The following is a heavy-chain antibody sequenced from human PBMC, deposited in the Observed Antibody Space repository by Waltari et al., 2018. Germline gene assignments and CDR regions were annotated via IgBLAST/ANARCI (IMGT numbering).Heavy chain of an antibody. Sequence: QVQLVQSEAEVMKPGASVTVSCKVSGNSITESPMHGGRQAPGKGLEWMGSFDPEDGEGTYAQGVLDRVTMTEDRSTNTAYMELSSLRLEDTAVYYCATGGDYDEYALHYFRGLDVWGQGTTVIVAS. D-gene: IGHD4-17*01. CDR3: ATGGDYDEYALHYFRGLDV. CDR1: GNSITESP. J-gene: IGHJ6*02. CDR2: FDPEDGEG. V-gene: IGHV1-24*01.